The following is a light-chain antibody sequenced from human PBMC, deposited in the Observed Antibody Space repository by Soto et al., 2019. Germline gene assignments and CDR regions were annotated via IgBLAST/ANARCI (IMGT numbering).Light chain of an antibody. Sequence: QSALTQPASVSGSPGRSITISCTGTSTDIGTYNSVSWYQHHPGKAPKLLIFEVIDRPSGVSDRFSGSKSGNTASLTISSLQFEDEADYFCTSYRSATTPPYVFGSGTKVTVL. CDR2: EVI. V-gene: IGLV2-14*01. CDR1: STDIGTYNS. J-gene: IGLJ1*01. CDR3: TSYRSATTPPYV.